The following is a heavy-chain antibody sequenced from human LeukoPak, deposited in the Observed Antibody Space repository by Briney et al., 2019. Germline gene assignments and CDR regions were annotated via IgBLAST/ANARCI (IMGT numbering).Heavy chain of an antibody. Sequence: PGGYLRLSCAASGFTFSSYWMHWLRQAPGKGLVWVSRIDSDGSSTSYTDSVKGRFTISRDNAKNTLYLQMNSLRAEDTAVYYCARDKSGASVTTSFDYWGQGTLVTVSS. V-gene: IGHV3-74*01. J-gene: IGHJ4*02. D-gene: IGHD4-17*01. CDR1: GFTFSSYW. CDR3: ARDKSGASVTTSFDY. CDR2: IDSDGSST.